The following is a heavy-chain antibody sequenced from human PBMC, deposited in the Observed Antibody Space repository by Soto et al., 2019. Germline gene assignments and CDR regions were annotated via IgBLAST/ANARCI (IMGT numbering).Heavy chain of an antibody. CDR3: VRDGSSGWYYYGMDV. Sequence: PLETLCLTCTVSGGPMSRYYWSWIRQPAGKGLEWIGRIYMHGSTNYNPSLKSRVTVSVDTSKSQFSLMLNSGTAADTAVYYCVRDGSSGWYYYGMDVWGQGPPVNVS. CDR2: IYMHGST. CDR1: GGPMSRYY. D-gene: IGHD6-19*01. J-gene: IGHJ6*02. V-gene: IGHV4-4*07.